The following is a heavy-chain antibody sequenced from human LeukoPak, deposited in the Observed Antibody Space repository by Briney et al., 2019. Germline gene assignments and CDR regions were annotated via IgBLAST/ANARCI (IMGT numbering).Heavy chain of an antibody. D-gene: IGHD3-22*01. CDR3: AKSRSSGYYFNYFDY. CDR2: ISGSGGGT. J-gene: IGHJ4*02. CDR1: GFTFSSYA. V-gene: IGHV3-23*01. Sequence: KSGGSLRLSCAASGFTFSSYAMSWVRQAPGKGLEWVSAISGSGGGTYYADSVKGRFTISRDNSKNTLYLQMNSLRAEDTAVYYCAKSRSSGYYFNYFDYWGQGTLVTVSS.